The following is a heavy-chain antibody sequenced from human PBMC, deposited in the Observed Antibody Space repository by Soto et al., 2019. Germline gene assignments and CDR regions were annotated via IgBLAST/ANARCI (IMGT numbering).Heavy chain of an antibody. CDR2: ISGSGEYT. CDR3: AKGLQCSGHSCSQYNWFDP. D-gene: IGHD2-2*01. J-gene: IGHJ5*02. CDR1: KFTFSSSA. Sequence: ESLKISCAASKFTFSSSAMSWVRQAPGKGLQWVSAISGSGEYTYYADSVKGRFTISRDNSNNKLYLQMNSLRAEDTAIYYCAKGLQCSGHSCSQYNWFDPWGQGIQVTVSS. V-gene: IGHV3-23*01.